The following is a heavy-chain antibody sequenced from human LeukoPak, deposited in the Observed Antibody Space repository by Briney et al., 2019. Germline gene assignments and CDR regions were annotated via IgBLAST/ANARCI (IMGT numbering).Heavy chain of an antibody. J-gene: IGHJ4*02. CDR2: IIPIFGTA. V-gene: IGHV1-69*01. CDR3: ARDKLSQHPVSAVPAGQFDY. D-gene: IGHD2-2*01. Sequence: ASVKVSCKASGGTFSSYAISWVRQAPGQGLEWMGGIIPIFGTANYAQKFQGRVTITADESTSTAYMELSSLRSEDTAVYYCARDKLSQHPVSAVPAGQFDYWGQGTLVTVSS. CDR1: GGTFSSYA.